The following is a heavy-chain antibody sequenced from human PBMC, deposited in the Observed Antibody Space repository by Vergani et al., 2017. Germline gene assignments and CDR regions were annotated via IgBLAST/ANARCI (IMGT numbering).Heavy chain of an antibody. CDR2: ISGSAGST. Sequence: EVQLLESGGDLVQPGGSLRLSCAASGFTFNHYAMNWVRQAPGKGLEWVSGISGSAGSTYYAGSVKGRFTISRDSSKNTLYLQMNSLSAGDTAVYYCAKANPRNSXYDYLYYYHAMDVWGQGTTVTVSS. D-gene: IGHD5-12*01. V-gene: IGHV3-23*01. J-gene: IGHJ6*02. CDR1: GFTFNHYA. CDR3: AKANPRNSXYDYLYYYHAMDV.